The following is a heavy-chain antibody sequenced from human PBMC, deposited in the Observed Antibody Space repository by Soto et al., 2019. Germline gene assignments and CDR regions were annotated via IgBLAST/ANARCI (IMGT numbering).Heavy chain of an antibody. J-gene: IGHJ6*02. Sequence: ASVKVSCKASGYTFTSYNMHWVRQAPGQGLEWMGIINPSGASTSYTQKLQGRVTMTRDTSTSTVYVELSSLRSEDTAVYYCAREYYFGSGRPTDYYYYGLDVWGQGTTVTVSS. D-gene: IGHD3-10*01. V-gene: IGHV1-46*01. CDR3: AREYYFGSGRPTDYYYYGLDV. CDR2: INPSGAST. CDR1: GYTFTSYN.